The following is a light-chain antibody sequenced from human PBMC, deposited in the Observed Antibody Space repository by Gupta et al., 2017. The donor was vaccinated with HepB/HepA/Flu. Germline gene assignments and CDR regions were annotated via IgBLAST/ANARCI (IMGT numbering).Light chain of an antibody. J-gene: IGLJ1*01. CDR2: RNN. CDR3: ATWDDILSGYV. CDR1: SSNIGSNY. V-gene: IGLV1-47*01. Sequence: QSVLTPPPSASGTPGQRVTIPCYGSSSNIGSNYVYWSLQFPGTAPKRHIHRNNRRPSGVPDRFSGSKSGTSASLAISELLSDDDADYYCATWDDILSGYVFGNATNFTVL.